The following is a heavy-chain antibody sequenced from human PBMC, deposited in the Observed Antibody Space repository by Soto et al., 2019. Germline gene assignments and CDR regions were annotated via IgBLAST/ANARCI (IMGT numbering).Heavy chain of an antibody. J-gene: IGHJ4*02. Sequence: EVQLLESGGGLVQPGGSLRLSCAASGFTFSSYAMSWVRQAPGKGLEWVSIIGVGGGDRYYPESVKGRFTISRDNSRDTLYLEMKSQKEEEKAVYYCARVRFGELVWGQGTLVTVSS. D-gene: IGHD3-10*01. CDR3: ARVRFGELV. CDR2: IGVGGGDR. V-gene: IGHV3-23*01. CDR1: GFTFSSYA.